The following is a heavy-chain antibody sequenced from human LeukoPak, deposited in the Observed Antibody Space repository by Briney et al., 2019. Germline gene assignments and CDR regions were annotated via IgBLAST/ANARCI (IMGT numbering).Heavy chain of an antibody. Sequence: ASVKVSCKASGYTFTGYYMHWVRQAPGQGLEWMGWINPNSGGTNYAQKFQGRVTMTRDTSISTAYMELSRLRSDDTAVYYCARDVRITIFGVDPVRGNFDYWGQGTLVTVSS. CDR2: INPNSGGT. D-gene: IGHD3-3*01. CDR1: GYTFTGYY. CDR3: ARDVRITIFGVDPVRGNFDY. J-gene: IGHJ4*02. V-gene: IGHV1-2*02.